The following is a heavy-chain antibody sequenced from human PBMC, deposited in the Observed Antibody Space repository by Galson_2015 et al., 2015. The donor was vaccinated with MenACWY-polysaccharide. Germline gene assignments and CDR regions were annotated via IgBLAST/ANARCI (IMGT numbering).Heavy chain of an antibody. CDR1: GFSFSAYG. Sequence: LRLSCAASGFSFSAYGMSWVRQSPGRGLEWVSSITDSGSSTYYVDSVKGRFTISRDNSKNTLFLQMNSLRADDTAVYYCAKGGREVDNWLDPWGQGALVTISS. D-gene: IGHD1-26*01. CDR3: AKGGREVDNWLDP. V-gene: IGHV3-23*01. CDR2: ITDSGSST. J-gene: IGHJ5*02.